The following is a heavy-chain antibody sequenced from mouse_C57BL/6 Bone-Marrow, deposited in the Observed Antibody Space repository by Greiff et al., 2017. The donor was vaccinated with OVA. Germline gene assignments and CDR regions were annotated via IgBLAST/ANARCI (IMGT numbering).Heavy chain of an antibody. CDR1: GFTFSSYA. J-gene: IGHJ3*01. D-gene: IGHD4-1*01. CDR3: ARDRGANWVAWFAY. V-gene: IGHV5-4*01. Sequence: DVKLVESGGGLVKPGGSLKLSCAASGFTFSSYAMSWVRQTPEKRLEWVATISDGGSYTYYPDNVKGRFTISRDNAKNNLYLQMSHLKSEDTAMYYCARDRGANWVAWFAYWGQGTLVTVSA. CDR2: ISDGGSYT.